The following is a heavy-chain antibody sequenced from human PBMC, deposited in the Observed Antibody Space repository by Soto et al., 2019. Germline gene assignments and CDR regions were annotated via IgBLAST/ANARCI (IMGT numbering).Heavy chain of an antibody. D-gene: IGHD2-15*01. CDR3: ARCYCSVGSCYTCWHFDL. V-gene: IGHV1-18*01. J-gene: IGHJ2*01. CDR1: GYTFNNYG. CDR2: IGPYNGNT. Sequence: QVQLVQSGAEVKKPGASVKVSCKASGYTFNNYGISWVRQAPGQGLEWMGWIGPYNGNTDHAQNFQGRVTMTTDTSTTTAYMELRSLRSADTALYYCARCYCSVGSCYTCWHFDLWGRGTLVTVSS.